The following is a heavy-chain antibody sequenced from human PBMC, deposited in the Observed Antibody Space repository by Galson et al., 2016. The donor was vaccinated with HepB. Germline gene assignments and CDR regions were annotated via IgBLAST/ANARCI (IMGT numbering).Heavy chain of an antibody. D-gene: IGHD6-19*01. J-gene: IGHJ3*01. Sequence: SCKVSGDSLSELSVHWVRRAPGKGLEYMGISVAEDGEPFYAEKFQGRVTMMEDTSTDAAYLELRSLRSEDTAVYYCATDRAEAALEAFDLWGQGTMVTVSS. CDR1: GDSLSELS. V-gene: IGHV1-24*01. CDR2: SVAEDGEP. CDR3: ATDRAEAALEAFDL.